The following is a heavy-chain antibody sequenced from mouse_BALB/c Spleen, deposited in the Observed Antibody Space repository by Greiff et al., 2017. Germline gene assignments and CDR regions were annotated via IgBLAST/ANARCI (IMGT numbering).Heavy chain of an antibody. CDR1: GFTFSSYG. J-gene: IGHJ4*01. CDR2: ISSGGSYT. D-gene: IGHD1-1*01. CDR3: ARRGSTVVAYYYAMDY. V-gene: IGHV5-6*02. Sequence: EGMLVESGGDLVKPGGSLKLSCAASGFTFSSYGMSWVRQTPDKRLEWVATISSGGSYTYYPDSVKGRFTISRDNAKNTLYLQMSSLKSEDTAMYYCARRGSTVVAYYYAMDYWGQGTSVTVSS.